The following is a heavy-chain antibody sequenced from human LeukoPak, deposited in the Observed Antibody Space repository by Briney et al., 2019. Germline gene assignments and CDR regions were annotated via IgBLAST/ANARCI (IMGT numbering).Heavy chain of an antibody. D-gene: IGHD6-13*01. Sequence: SETLSLTCTVSGGSISSYYWSWIRQPAGKGLEWIGRIYTSGSTNYNPSLKSRVTMSVDTSKNQSSLKLSSVTAADTAVYYCATLAAAGTPGVKPFDYWGQGTLVTVSS. CDR3: ATLAAAGTPGVKPFDY. V-gene: IGHV4-4*07. J-gene: IGHJ4*02. CDR2: IYTSGST. CDR1: GGSISSYY.